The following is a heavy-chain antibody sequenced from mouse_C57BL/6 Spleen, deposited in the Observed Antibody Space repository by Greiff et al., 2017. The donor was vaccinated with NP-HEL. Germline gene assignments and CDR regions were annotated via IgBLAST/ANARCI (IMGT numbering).Heavy chain of an antibody. CDR1: GFNIKDYY. CDR2: IDPEDGET. D-gene: IGHD1-1*01. Sequence: VQLKESGAELVKPGASVKLSCTASGFNIKDYYMHWVKQRTEQGLEWIGRIDPEDGETKYAPKFPGKATITADTSSNTAYLQLSSLTSEDTAVYYCARSGGSSSSYAMDYWGQGTSVTVSS. V-gene: IGHV14-2*01. J-gene: IGHJ4*01. CDR3: ARSGGSSSSYAMDY.